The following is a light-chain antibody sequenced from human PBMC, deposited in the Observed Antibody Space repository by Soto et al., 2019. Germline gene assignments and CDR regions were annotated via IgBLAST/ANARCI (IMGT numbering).Light chain of an antibody. CDR2: GVS. CDR1: SSDVGSYNR. J-gene: IGLJ1*01. Sequence: SVLTQPPSVSGSPGQSVTISCTGTSSDVGSYNRVSWYQQPPGTAPKVIIYGVSNRPSGVPDRFSGSKSGNTASLTISGLQPEDEADYYCYSFTSSSTYVFGTGTKVTVL. V-gene: IGLV2-18*02. CDR3: YSFTSSSTYV.